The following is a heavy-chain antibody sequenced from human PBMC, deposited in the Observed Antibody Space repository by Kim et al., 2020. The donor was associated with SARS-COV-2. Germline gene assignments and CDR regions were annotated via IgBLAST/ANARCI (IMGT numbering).Heavy chain of an antibody. V-gene: IGHV4-39*01. J-gene: IGHJ6*02. CDR2: IYYSGST. D-gene: IGHD6-25*01. CDR1: GGSISSSSYY. CDR3: ASTPRPAAYYYGMDV. Sequence: SETLSLTCTVSGGSISSSSYYWGWIRQPPGKGLEWIGSIYYSGSTYYNPSLKRRVTISVDTSKNQFSLKLSSVTAADTAVYYCASTPRPAAYYYGMDVWGQGTPVTVSS.